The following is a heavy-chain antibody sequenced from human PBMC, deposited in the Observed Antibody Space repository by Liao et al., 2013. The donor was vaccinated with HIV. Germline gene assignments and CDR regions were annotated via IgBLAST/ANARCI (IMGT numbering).Heavy chain of an antibody. CDR2: IYHSGST. Sequence: QLQLQESGSGLVKPSQTLSLTCAVSGGSISSGGYSWSWIRQPPGKALEWIGYIYHSGSTYYNPSLKSRVTISVDTSKNQFSLRLSSVTAADTAVYYCARGRGTSAFDIWGQGTMVTVSS. V-gene: IGHV4-30-2*01. J-gene: IGHJ3*02. CDR3: ARGRGTSAFDI. D-gene: IGHD1-1*01. CDR1: GGSISSGGYS.